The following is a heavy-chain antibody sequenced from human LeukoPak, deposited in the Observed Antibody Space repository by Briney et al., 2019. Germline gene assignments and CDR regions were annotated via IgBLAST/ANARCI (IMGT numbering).Heavy chain of an antibody. J-gene: IGHJ4*02. CDR1: GYTFTSYY. CDR2: INPSGGST. CDR3: AGPSEALGSYFDY. D-gene: IGHD1-26*01. Sequence: ASVKVSCKASGYTFTSYYMHWVRQAPGQGLEWMGIINPSGGSTSYAQKFQGRVTMTRDMSTSTVYMELSSLRSEDTAVYYCAGPSEALGSYFDYWGQGTLVTVSS. V-gene: IGHV1-46*01.